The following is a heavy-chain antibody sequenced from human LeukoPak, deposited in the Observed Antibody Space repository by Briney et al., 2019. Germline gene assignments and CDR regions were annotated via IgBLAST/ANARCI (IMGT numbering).Heavy chain of an antibody. Sequence: GGSLRLSCAGSGFTMSSYSMNWVRQAPGKGLEWVSYISESSDTIYYADPVKGRFTISRDSFKNTLYLQMNSLRPEDTAVYYCAKEGDYYGSGSYRDGFDIWGQGTRATVSS. D-gene: IGHD3-10*01. V-gene: IGHV3-48*01. CDR2: ISESSDTI. J-gene: IGHJ3*02. CDR1: GFTMSSYS. CDR3: AKEGDYYGSGSYRDGFDI.